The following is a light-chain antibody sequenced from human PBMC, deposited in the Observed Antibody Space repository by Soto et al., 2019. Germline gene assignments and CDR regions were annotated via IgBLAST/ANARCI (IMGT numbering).Light chain of an antibody. J-gene: IGLJ1*01. CDR2: EVS. CDR1: SSDVGGYNY. V-gene: IGLV2-14*01. CDR3: SSYTSTSPYV. Sequence: QSMLTQPASVSGSPGQSITISCTGTSSDVGGYNYVSWYQQHPGKAPKLIIYEVSNRPSGVSNRFSGSKSGNTASLTISGLQAEDEADYYCSSYTSTSPYVFGTGTKVTVL.